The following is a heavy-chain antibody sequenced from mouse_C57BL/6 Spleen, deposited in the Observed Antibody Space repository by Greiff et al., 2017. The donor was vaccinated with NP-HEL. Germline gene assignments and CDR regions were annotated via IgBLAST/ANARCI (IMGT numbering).Heavy chain of an antibody. V-gene: IGHV6-6*01. CDR2: IRNKANNHAT. CDR1: GFTFSDAW. CDR3: TTPIYYDYAMDY. D-gene: IGHD2-4*01. J-gene: IGHJ4*01. Sequence: EVKVEESGGGLVQPGGSMKLSCAASGFTFSDAWMDWVRQSPEKGLEWVAEIRNKANNHATHYAESVKGRFTISRDDSKSSVYLQMNSLRAEDTGIYYCTTPIYYDYAMDYWGQGTSVTVSS.